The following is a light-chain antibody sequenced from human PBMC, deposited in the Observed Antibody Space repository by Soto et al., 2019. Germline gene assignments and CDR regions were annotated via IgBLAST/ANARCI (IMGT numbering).Light chain of an antibody. CDR2: AAS. CDR1: QGIRNY. CDR3: QKYNSAAWT. J-gene: IGKJ1*01. Sequence: DIQMTQSPSSLSASVGDRVTITCRASQGIRNYLAWYQQKPGKVPKLLIYAASTLQSGVPSRFSGGGSGRNFTLSSSSLQPEDVATYNCQKYNSAAWTFCRGTKVEIK. V-gene: IGKV1-27*01.